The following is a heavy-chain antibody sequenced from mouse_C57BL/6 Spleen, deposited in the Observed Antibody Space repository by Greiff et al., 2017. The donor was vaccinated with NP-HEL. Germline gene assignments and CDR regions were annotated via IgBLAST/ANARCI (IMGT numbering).Heavy chain of an antibody. J-gene: IGHJ4*01. D-gene: IGHD2-3*01. Sequence: EVQRVESEGGLVQPGSSMKLSCTASGFTFSDYYMAWVRQVPEKGLEWVANINYDGSSTYYLDSLKSRFIISRDNAKNILYLQMSSLKSEDTATYYCARVDDRQLLYYAMDYWGQGTSVTVSS. CDR2: INYDGSST. CDR1: GFTFSDYY. V-gene: IGHV5-16*01. CDR3: ARVDDRQLLYYAMDY.